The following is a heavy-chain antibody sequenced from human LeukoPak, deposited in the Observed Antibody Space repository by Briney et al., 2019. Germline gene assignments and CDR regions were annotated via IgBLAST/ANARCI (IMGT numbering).Heavy chain of an antibody. CDR2: IYYSGTT. CDR3: ARDYFSYDSSGLYDY. J-gene: IGHJ4*02. D-gene: IGHD3-22*01. V-gene: IGHV4-39*07. CDR1: GGSISGSSYY. Sequence: SETLSLTCTVSGGSISGSSYYWAWIRQPPGKGLEWIGSIYYSGTTYNNPSLKSRVTISVDTSKNQFSLEVNSVTAADTAVYYCARDYFSYDSSGLYDYWGQGTLVTVSS.